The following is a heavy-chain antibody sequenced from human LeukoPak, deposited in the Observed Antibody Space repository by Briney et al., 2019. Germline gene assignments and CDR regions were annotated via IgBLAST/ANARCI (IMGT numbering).Heavy chain of an antibody. V-gene: IGHV3-43*02. CDR3: AKVRNRVSSGYDYFDY. CDR2: ISGDAGST. D-gene: IGHD3-10*01. J-gene: IGHJ4*02. Sequence: PGGSLRLSCAASGFTFDDYAMHWVRQPPGKGLEWVSLISGDAGSTYYADSVKVRFTISTDNSKNSLYLQMNSLRTEDTALYYCAKVRNRVSSGYDYFDYWGQGTLVTVSS. CDR1: GFTFDDYA.